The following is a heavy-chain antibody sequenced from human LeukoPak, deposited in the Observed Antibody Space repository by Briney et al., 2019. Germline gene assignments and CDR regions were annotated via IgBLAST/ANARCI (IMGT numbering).Heavy chain of an antibody. J-gene: IGHJ4*02. CDR3: ARAIGSYYDSSGYLDY. CDR1: GGSISSYS. Sequence: SETLSLTCTVSGGSISSYSWSWIRQPAGKGLEWIGRVYTSERTNYNPSLKSRVTMSVDTSKNQFSLKLTSVTAADTAVYYCARAIGSYYDSSGYLDYWGQGTLVTVSS. D-gene: IGHD3-22*01. V-gene: IGHV4-4*07. CDR2: VYTSERT.